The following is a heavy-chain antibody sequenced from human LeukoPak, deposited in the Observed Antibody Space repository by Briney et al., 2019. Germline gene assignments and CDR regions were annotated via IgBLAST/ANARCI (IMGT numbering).Heavy chain of an antibody. CDR2: INHSGST. CDR3: TRGITMDY. CDR1: GGSFSGYY. V-gene: IGHV4-34*01. D-gene: IGHD3-10*01. Sequence: PSETLSLTCAVYGGSFSGYYWSWIRQPPGKGLEWIGEINHSGSTNYNPSLKSRVTISVDTSKNQLSLKLSSVTAADTAVYYCTRGITMDYWGQGTLVTVSS. J-gene: IGHJ4*02.